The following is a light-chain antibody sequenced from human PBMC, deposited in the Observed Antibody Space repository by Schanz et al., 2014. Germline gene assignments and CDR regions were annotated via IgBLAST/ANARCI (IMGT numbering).Light chain of an antibody. CDR1: QGISNY. V-gene: IGKV1-27*01. CDR2: AAS. Sequence: DIQMTQSPSSLSASVGDRVTITCRATQGISNYLAWYQQKPGKVPKLLIYAASTLQSGVPSRFGGSGSGTDFTLTISCLQSEDFATYYCQDYSSVSRRFGQGTKVEMK. J-gene: IGKJ1*01. CDR3: QDYSSVSRR.